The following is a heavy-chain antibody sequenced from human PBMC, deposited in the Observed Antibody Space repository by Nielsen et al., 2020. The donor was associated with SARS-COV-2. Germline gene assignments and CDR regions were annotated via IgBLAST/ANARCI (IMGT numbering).Heavy chain of an antibody. CDR2: IKQDGSDK. CDR3: ARGQGYCSSTSCYGAFDV. Sequence: GGLLRPPCAAPGFTFSSYRMSWVRQAPGKGLEWVANIKQDGSDKYYLDSVKGRFTISRDNAKNSLYLQMNSLRAEDTAIYYCARGQGYCSSTSCYGAFDVWGQGTLVTVSS. J-gene: IGHJ3*01. CDR1: GFTFSSYR. V-gene: IGHV3-7*03. D-gene: IGHD2-2*01.